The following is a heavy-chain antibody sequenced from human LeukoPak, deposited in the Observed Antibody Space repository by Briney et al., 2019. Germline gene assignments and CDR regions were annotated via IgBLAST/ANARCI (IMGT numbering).Heavy chain of an antibody. D-gene: IGHD6-19*01. Sequence: GRSLRLSCAASGFTFSSYAMHWVRQAPGKGLEWVAVISYDGSNKYYADSVKGRFTISRDNSKNTLYLQMNSLRAEDTAVYYCARESPPSGWYTLDYWGQGTLVTVSS. V-gene: IGHV3-30-3*01. CDR1: GFTFSSYA. CDR3: ARESPPSGWYTLDY. CDR2: ISYDGSNK. J-gene: IGHJ4*02.